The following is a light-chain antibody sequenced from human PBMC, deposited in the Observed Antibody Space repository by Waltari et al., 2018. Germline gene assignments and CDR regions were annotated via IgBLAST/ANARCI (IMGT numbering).Light chain of an antibody. Sequence: QSVLTQPPSASGTPGQSVTISCSGSSSNIGSNSVNWYQQLPGSAPKLLIYNDEHRPSGGPDRFSGSKSGTSASLAISGLQSEDEADDYCAAWDDSLNGWVFGGGTKLTVL. CDR3: AAWDDSLNGWV. CDR1: SSNIGSNS. J-gene: IGLJ3*02. V-gene: IGLV1-44*01. CDR2: NDE.